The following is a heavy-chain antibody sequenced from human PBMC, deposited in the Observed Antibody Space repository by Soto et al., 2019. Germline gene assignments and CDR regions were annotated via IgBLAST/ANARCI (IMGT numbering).Heavy chain of an antibody. CDR2: MKPNSGNT. Sequence: QVQLVQSGAEVKKPGASVKVSCKASGYTFTSYDINWVRQATGQGLEWLGWMKPNSGNTGYAQKFQGRVTMTRNTSISTAYMELSSLRSEDTAVYYCARAGYCSGGSCYSVIDYWGQGTLVTVSS. J-gene: IGHJ4*02. D-gene: IGHD2-15*01. CDR3: ARAGYCSGGSCYSVIDY. CDR1: GYTFTSYD. V-gene: IGHV1-8*01.